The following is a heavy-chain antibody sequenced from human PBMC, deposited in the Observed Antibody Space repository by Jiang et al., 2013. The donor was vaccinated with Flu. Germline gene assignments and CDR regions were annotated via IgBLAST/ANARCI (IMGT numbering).Heavy chain of an antibody. D-gene: IGHD2-2*01. CDR1: GGSISSGGYY. CDR2: IYYSGST. CDR3: ARAQKLDCSIPAAMPLGA. J-gene: IGHJ5*02. V-gene: IGHV4-31*01. Sequence: GSGLVKPSQTLSLTCTVSGGSISSGGYYWSWIRQHPGKGLEWIGYIYYSGSTYYNPSLKSLVTISVDTSKNQFSLKLSSVTAADTAVYYCARAQKLDCSIPAAMPLGAWGQGTLVTVSS.